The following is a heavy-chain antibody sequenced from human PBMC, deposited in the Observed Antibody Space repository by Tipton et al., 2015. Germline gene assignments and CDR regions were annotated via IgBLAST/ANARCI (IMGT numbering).Heavy chain of an antibody. CDR1: GGSVSSGFYY. CDR2: IFLPGST. D-gene: IGHD2/OR15-2a*01. Sequence: TLSLTCSVSGGSVSSGFYYWTWIRQTPAKGLEWIGYIFLPGSTNFNPSLRSRVTISVDTSENQFSLELMSVTAADTGVYFCARGQDETTSGEYFTHWGRGTLVTVSS. J-gene: IGHJ1*01. CDR3: ARGQDETTSGEYFTH. V-gene: IGHV4-61*01.